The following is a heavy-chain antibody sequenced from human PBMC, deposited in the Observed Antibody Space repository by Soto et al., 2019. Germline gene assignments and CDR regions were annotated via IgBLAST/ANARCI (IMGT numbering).Heavy chain of an antibody. CDR3: ARHGNGVTSD. CDR2: IYYTGRT. Sequence: PSETLSLTCTVSSGSIINNYWSWIRQPPGKGLEWIGYIYYTGRTYYNTSLESRVIISVDTSKNQFSLNLNSVTAADTAVYYCARHGNGVTSDCGQGTRVTVSS. D-gene: IGHD2-15*01. V-gene: IGHV4-59*08. CDR1: SGSIINNY. J-gene: IGHJ4*02.